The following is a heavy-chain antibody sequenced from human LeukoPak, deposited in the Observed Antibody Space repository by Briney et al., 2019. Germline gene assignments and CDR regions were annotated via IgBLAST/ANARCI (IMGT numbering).Heavy chain of an antibody. J-gene: IGHJ4*02. CDR2: ISGSGGST. D-gene: IGHD3-22*01. Sequence: GGSLRLSCAASGFTFSSYAMSWVRQPPGKGLEWVSAISGSGGSTYYADSVKGRFTISRDNSKNTLYLQMNSLRAEDTAVYYCAKDRLDSSGYYPLDYWGQGTLVTVSS. CDR3: AKDRLDSSGYYPLDY. CDR1: GFTFSSYA. V-gene: IGHV3-23*01.